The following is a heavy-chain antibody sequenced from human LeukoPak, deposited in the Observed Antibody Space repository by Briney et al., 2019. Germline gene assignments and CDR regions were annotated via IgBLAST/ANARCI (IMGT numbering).Heavy chain of an antibody. CDR2: INHSGST. CDR3: ARYNRHFDY. Sequence: SETLSLTCAVYGGSFSGYYWSWIRQPPGKGLEWIGEINHSGSTNYNPSLKSRVTISVDTSKNQFSLKLSSVTAADTAVYYCARYNRHFDYWGQGTLVTVSS. CDR1: GGSFSGYY. D-gene: IGHD1-1*01. J-gene: IGHJ4*02. V-gene: IGHV4-34*01.